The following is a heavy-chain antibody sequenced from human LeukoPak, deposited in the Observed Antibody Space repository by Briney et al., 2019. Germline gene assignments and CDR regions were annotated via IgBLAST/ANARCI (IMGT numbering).Heavy chain of an antibody. CDR3: ARGVTMIRGLIIGWFDP. V-gene: IGHV3-30-3*01. J-gene: IGHJ5*02. D-gene: IGHD3-10*01. CDR2: ISYDGSNK. CDR1: GFTFSTYA. Sequence: GGSLRLSCAASGFTFSTYAMHWVRQAPGEGLEWVAVISYDGSNKYYADSVKGRFTISGDNSKNTLYLQMNSLRAEDTAVYYCARGVTMIRGLIIGWFDPWGQGTLVTVSS.